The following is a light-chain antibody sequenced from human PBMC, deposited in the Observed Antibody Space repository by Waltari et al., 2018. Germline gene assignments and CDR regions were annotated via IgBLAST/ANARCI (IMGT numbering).Light chain of an antibody. CDR2: QAS. Sequence: DIQMTQSPSTLSASVGDGVTITCRASQSIGRWLAWYQQKPGKAPKLLMYQASSLERGVPSRFSGRGSGTEFTLTISSLQPDDFATYYCQQYNTYSWTFGQGTKVEIK. J-gene: IGKJ1*01. V-gene: IGKV1-5*03. CDR1: QSIGRW. CDR3: QQYNTYSWT.